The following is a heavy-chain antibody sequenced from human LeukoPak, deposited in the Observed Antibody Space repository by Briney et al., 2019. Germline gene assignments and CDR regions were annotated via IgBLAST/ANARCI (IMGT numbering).Heavy chain of an antibody. V-gene: IGHV3-23*01. CDR3: AKRSTWSTVALGAFDI. D-gene: IGHD4-17*01. CDR1: GFTLSSYE. Sequence: TGGSLRLSCTVSGFTLSSYEMSWIRQAPGKGLEWVSSIDYSGGSSYYADSVKGRFTISRDNYKNTLYLQMNSLRAEDTAVYYCAKRSTWSTVALGAFDIWGQGTMVTVSS. J-gene: IGHJ3*02. CDR2: IDYSGGSS.